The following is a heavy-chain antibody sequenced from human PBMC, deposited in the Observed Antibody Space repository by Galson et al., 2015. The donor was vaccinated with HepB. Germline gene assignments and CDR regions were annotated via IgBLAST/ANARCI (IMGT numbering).Heavy chain of an antibody. CDR3: ARGLAVVGGLDS. D-gene: IGHD2-15*01. V-gene: IGHV1-3*01. CDR2: INAVNGNT. CDR1: GYTFSNYA. Sequence: SVKVSCKASGYTFSNYAIHWVRLAPGQGLEWMGWINAVNGNTQYSLKFQGKVTITKDTSASTAYMDLRSLRSEDTGVYYCARGLAVVGGLDSWGQGTLVTVSS. J-gene: IGHJ4*02.